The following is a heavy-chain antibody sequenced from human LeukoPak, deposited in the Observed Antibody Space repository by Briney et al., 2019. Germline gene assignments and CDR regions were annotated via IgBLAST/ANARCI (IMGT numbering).Heavy chain of an antibody. V-gene: IGHV3-21*01. CDR1: GFTFSSYS. CDR3: AREYEYCSGGSCYSGAFDI. Sequence: GGSLRLSCAASGFTFSSYSMNWVRQAPGKGLEWVSSISSSSSYIYYADSVKGRFTISRDNAKNSLYLQMNSLRAEDTAVYYCAREYEYCSGGSCYSGAFDIWGQGTMVTVSS. D-gene: IGHD2-15*01. J-gene: IGHJ3*02. CDR2: ISSSSSYI.